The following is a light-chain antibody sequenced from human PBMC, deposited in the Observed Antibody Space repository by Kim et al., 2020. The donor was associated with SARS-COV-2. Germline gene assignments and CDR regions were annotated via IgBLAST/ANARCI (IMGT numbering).Light chain of an antibody. Sequence: PGERAALACRASQSVSSSYLAWYQQKPGQAPSLLIYGASSRATGIPDMFSGSGSGTDFTLTISRLEPEDFAVYYCQQYGSSPPITFGQGTRLEIK. V-gene: IGKV3-20*01. CDR2: GAS. CDR1: QSVSSSY. J-gene: IGKJ5*01. CDR3: QQYGSSPPIT.